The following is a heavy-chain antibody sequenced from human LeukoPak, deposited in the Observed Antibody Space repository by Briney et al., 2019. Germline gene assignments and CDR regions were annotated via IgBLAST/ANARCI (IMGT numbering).Heavy chain of an antibody. CDR1: GGTFSSYA. Sequence: ASVKVSCKASGGTFSSYAISWVRQAPGQGLEWMGGIIPIFGTANYAQKFQGRVTITADESTSTAYMELSSLRSEDTAVYYCARDLRGLHLDWGQGTLVTVSS. CDR2: IIPIFGTA. J-gene: IGHJ4*02. V-gene: IGHV1-69*13. D-gene: IGHD5-18*01. CDR3: ARDLRGLHLD.